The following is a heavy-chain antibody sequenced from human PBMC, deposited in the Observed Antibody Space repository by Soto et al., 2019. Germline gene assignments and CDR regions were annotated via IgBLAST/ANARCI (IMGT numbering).Heavy chain of an antibody. CDR3: ARGTAPYDFWSRYYRSNWFDT. Sequence: SETLSLTCTVSGGSISSYYWSWIRQPPGKGLEWIGYIYYSGSTNYNPSLKSRVTISVDTSKNQFSLKLSSVTAADTAVYYCARGTAPYDFWSRYYRSNWFDTWGQGTLVTVSS. V-gene: IGHV4-59*01. CDR1: GGSISSYY. J-gene: IGHJ5*02. D-gene: IGHD3-3*01. CDR2: IYYSGST.